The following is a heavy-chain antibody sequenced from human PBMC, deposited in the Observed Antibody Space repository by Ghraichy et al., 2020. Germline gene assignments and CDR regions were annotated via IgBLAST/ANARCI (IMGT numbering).Heavy chain of an antibody. CDR1: GFTFNNYA. Sequence: LSLTCAASGFTFNNYAMYWVRQAPGKGLDWVAVISYDGRSEYYADSVRGRFAISRDYSKNTLYLQMNSLRVEDTALYYCARDLAAVSAGKDVDYWGQGTLVTVSS. J-gene: IGHJ4*02. D-gene: IGHD6-13*01. CDR3: ARDLAAVSAGKDVDY. CDR2: ISYDGRSE. V-gene: IGHV3-30*09.